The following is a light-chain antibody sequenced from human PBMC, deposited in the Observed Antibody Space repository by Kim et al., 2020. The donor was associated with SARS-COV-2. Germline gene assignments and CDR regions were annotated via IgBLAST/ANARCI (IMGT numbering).Light chain of an antibody. CDR3: QQYYSYPPT. V-gene: IGKV1-8*01. J-gene: IGKJ3*01. Sequence: ASTGDRVTITCRASQGISSYLAWYQQKPGKAPKLLIYAASTLQSGVPSRFSGSESGTDFTLTISCLQSEDFATYYCQQYYSYPPTFGPGTKVDIK. CDR2: AAS. CDR1: QGISSY.